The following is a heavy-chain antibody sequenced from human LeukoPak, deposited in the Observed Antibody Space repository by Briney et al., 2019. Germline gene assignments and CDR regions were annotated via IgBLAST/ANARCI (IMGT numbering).Heavy chain of an antibody. Sequence: GGSVNVSCLASGYTFTSYDINWVRQATGQGLEWMGWMNPNSGNTCYAQKFQGRVTMTRNTSISTAYMELSSLRSEDTAVYYCARGMIAAAGTGVDYWGQGTLVTVSS. CDR1: GYTFTSYD. J-gene: IGHJ4*02. CDR3: ARGMIAAAGTGVDY. D-gene: IGHD6-13*01. V-gene: IGHV1-8*01. CDR2: MNPNSGNT.